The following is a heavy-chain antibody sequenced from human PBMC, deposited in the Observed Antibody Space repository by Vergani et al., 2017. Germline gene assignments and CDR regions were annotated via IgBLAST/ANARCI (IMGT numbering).Heavy chain of an antibody. CDR3: ARVYYDSSGPYYYYYYMDG. CDR2: ISSSSSTI. CDR1: GFTFSSYS. D-gene: IGHD3-22*01. Sequence: EVQLVESGGGLVQPGGSLRLSCAASGFTFSSYSMNWVRQAPGKGLEWVSYISSSSSTIYYADSVKGRFTISRDNAKNSLYLQMNSMRDEDTAVYYCARVYYDSSGPYYYYYYMDGWGKGTTVTVSS. V-gene: IGHV3-48*02. J-gene: IGHJ6*03.